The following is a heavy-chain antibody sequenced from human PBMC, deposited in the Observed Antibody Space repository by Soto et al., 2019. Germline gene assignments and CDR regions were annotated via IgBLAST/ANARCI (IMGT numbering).Heavy chain of an antibody. CDR2: IIPIFGTA. CDR1: GGTFSSYA. CDR3: ASRLSSGWPLRYAFDI. V-gene: IGHV1-69*13. Sequence: ASVKVSCKASGGTFSSYAISWVRQAPGQGLEWMGGIIPIFGTANYAQKFQGRVTITADESTSTAYMKLSSLRSEDTAAHNCASRLSSGWPLRYAFDIWGQGKMVTVSS. J-gene: IGHJ3*02. D-gene: IGHD6-19*01.